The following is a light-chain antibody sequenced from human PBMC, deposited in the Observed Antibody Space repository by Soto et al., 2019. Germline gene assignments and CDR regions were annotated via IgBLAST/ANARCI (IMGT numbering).Light chain of an antibody. J-gene: IGKJ1*01. V-gene: IGKV1-39*01. CDR3: QQCDGSPLA. Sequence: DIQMTPSPSSLSSSVEDRVIITFLASQSISNHLNWYQQKPGKAPKLLIFAASSLQSGVPSRFSGSRSGPDFTLTISSLQPEDFATYYCQQCDGSPLAFGQGTKVDIK. CDR2: AAS. CDR1: QSISNH.